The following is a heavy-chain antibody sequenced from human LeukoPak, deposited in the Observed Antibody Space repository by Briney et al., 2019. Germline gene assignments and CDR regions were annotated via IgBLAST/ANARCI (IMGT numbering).Heavy chain of an antibody. CDR1: GFTFSSYS. V-gene: IGHV3-48*01. CDR3: ARDGGYSGYDADC. J-gene: IGHJ4*02. Sequence: GGSLRLSCAASGFTFSSYSMNWVRQAPGKGLEWVSYISDTSAMYYADSVRGRSTISRDNAKNSLFLQMNSLRVEDTGVYYCARDGGYSGYDADCWGQGTLVTVSS. D-gene: IGHD5-12*01. CDR2: ISDTSAM.